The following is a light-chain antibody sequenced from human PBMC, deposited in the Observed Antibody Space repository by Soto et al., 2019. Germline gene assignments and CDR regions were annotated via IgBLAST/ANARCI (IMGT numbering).Light chain of an antibody. J-gene: IGLJ2*01. V-gene: IGLV1-47*01. Sequence: QSVLTQPPSASGTPGQRVTISCSGSSSNIGSNYVIWYQQLPGTAPKPPIYRNNQRPSGVPDRFSGSKSGTSASLAISGLRSEDEADYYCAAWDVSLSGPVFGGGTQLTV. CDR2: RNN. CDR1: SSNIGSNY. CDR3: AAWDVSLSGPV.